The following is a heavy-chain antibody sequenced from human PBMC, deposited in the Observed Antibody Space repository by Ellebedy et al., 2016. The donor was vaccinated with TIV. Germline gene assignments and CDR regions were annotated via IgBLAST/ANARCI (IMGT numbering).Heavy chain of an antibody. D-gene: IGHD5-18*01. CDR1: GFTVSFNY. Sequence: GESLKISCAASGFTVSFNYMSWVRQAPGKGLEWVSGLYTDGRIYYTDSVKGRFTISRDSSRNTLFLQMSNLRVEDTAVYYGATTQTGYSYGEFNYWGQGTLVTVSS. V-gene: IGHV3-66*01. J-gene: IGHJ4*02. CDR2: LYTDGRI. CDR3: ATTQTGYSYGEFNY.